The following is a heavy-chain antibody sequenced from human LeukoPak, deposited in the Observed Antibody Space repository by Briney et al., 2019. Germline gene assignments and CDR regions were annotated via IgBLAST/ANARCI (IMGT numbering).Heavy chain of an antibody. Sequence: ASVKVSCKASGYTFTSYAMHWVRQAPGQRLEWMGWINAGNSNTKYSQKFQGRVTITRDTSASTAYMELSSLRSEDTAVYYCATPSSPYCSGGSCQEYYFDYWGQGTLVTVSS. D-gene: IGHD2-15*01. CDR2: INAGNSNT. CDR1: GYTFTSYA. J-gene: IGHJ4*02. CDR3: ATPSSPYCSGGSCQEYYFDY. V-gene: IGHV1-3*01.